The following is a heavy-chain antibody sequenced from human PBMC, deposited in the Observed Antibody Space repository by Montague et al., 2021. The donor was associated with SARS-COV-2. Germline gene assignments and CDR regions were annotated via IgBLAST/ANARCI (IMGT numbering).Heavy chain of an antibody. CDR3: ARIGSSSWPAFDY. CDR1: GFSLSTSGMC. D-gene: IGHD6-13*01. J-gene: IGHJ4*02. CDR2: IDWXDDK. Sequence: PALVKSTQTLTLTCTFSGFSLSTSGMCVSWIRQPPGKALEWLALIDWXDDKYYSTSLKTRLTISKDTSKNQVVLTMTNMDPVDTATYYCARIGSSSWPAFDYWGQGTLVTVSS. V-gene: IGHV2-70*01.